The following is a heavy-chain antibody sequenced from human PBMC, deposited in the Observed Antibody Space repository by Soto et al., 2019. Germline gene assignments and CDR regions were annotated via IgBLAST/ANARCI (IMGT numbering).Heavy chain of an antibody. V-gene: IGHV4-59*08. J-gene: IGHJ4*02. CDR1: GGSISSYY. CDR2: IYYSGST. CDR3: ARLKQDGAAAGSYDY. Sequence: SETLSLTCTVSGGSISSYYWSWIRQPPGKGLEWIGYIYYSGSTNYNPSLKSRVTISVDTSKNQFSLKLSSVTAADTAVYYCARLKQDGAAAGSYDYWGQGTLVTVSS. D-gene: IGHD6-13*01.